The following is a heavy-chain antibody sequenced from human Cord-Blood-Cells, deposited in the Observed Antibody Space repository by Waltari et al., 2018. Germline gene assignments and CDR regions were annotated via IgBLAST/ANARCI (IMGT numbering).Heavy chain of an antibody. Sequence: QVQLVQSGAEVKKPGASVKVSCKASGYNFTGYYMHWVRQAPGQGLEWMGWINPNSGGTNYAQKFQGRVTMTRDTSISTAYMELSRLRSDDTAVYYCAFGGPMVRGALYAFDIWGQGTMVTVSS. J-gene: IGHJ3*02. CDR2: INPNSGGT. CDR1: GYNFTGYY. CDR3: AFGGPMVRGALYAFDI. D-gene: IGHD3-10*01. V-gene: IGHV1-2*02.